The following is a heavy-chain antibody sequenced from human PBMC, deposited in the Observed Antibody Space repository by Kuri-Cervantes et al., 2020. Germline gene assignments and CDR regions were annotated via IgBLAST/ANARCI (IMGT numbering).Heavy chain of an antibody. CDR2: IIPIFGTA. V-gene: IGHV1-69*13. D-gene: IGHD3-10*01. Sequence: SVKVSCKAYGGTFSSYAISWVRQAPGQGLEWMGGIIPIFGTANYAQKFQGRVTITADESTSTAYMELSSLRSEDTAVYYCARPPPGAAYEYWYGMDVWGQGTTVTVSS. CDR1: GGTFSSYA. J-gene: IGHJ6*02. CDR3: ARPPPGAAYEYWYGMDV.